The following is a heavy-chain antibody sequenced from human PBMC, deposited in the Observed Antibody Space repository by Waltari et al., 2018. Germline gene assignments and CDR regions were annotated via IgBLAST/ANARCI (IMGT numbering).Heavy chain of an antibody. J-gene: IGHJ5*02. CDR2: IYHSGST. D-gene: IGHD4-17*01. V-gene: IGHV4-38-2*02. Sequence: QVQLQESGPGLVKPSETLSLTCAVSGYSISSGYYWGWIRQPPGQGLEWIGSIYHSGSTYYNPSLKSRVTISVDTSKNQFSLKLSSVTAADTAVYYCAREIGEQVYRGYGDQGWFDPWGQGTLVTVSS. CDR3: AREIGEQVYRGYGDQGWFDP. CDR1: GYSISSGYY.